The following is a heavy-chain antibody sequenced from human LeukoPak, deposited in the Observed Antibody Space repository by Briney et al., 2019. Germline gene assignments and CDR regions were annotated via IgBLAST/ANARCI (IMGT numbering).Heavy chain of an antibody. Sequence: PGGSLRLSCAASGFTFSTYSMNWVRQAPGKGLEWVSSISSGSSYIHYADSVKGRFTISRDNAKNSLYLQMNSLRAEDTAVYYCARVRGPQLSYFDYWRRGTMLSVSS. CDR1: GFTFSTYS. V-gene: IGHV3-21*01. J-gene: IGHJ4*02. D-gene: IGHD3-10*01. CDR3: ARVRGPQLSYFDY. CDR2: ISSGSSYI.